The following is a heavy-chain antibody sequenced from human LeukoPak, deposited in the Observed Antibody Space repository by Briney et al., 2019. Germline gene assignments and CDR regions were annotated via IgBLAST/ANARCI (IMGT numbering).Heavy chain of an antibody. CDR1: GFTFSSYA. V-gene: IGHV3-23*01. CDR2: ISGSGTDT. J-gene: IGHJ4*02. D-gene: IGHD2-15*01. Sequence: PGGSLRLSCGGSGFTFSSYAMSRVRQAPGKGLEWVSAISGSGTDTFYANSVKGRFTISRDNPKNTLYPQMNSLRAEDTAVYYCAKGGGSSCYSPSDYWGQGTLVTVSS. CDR3: AKGGGSSCYSPSDY.